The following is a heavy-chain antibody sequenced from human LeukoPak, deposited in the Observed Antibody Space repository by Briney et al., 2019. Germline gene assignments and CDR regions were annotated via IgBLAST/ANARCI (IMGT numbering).Heavy chain of an antibody. CDR3: AKGRDGYNADFDY. D-gene: IGHD5-24*01. CDR1: GFTFSSYS. J-gene: IGHJ4*02. CDR2: ISSSSSTI. Sequence: GGSLRLSCAASGFTFSSYSMNWVRQAPGKGLEWVSYISSSSSTIHYADSVKGRFTISRDNAKNSLYLQMNSLRAEDTAVYYCAKGRDGYNADFDYWGQGTLVTVSS. V-gene: IGHV3-48*01.